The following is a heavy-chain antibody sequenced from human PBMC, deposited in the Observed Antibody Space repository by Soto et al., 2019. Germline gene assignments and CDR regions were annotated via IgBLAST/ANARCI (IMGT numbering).Heavy chain of an antibody. V-gene: IGHV5-51*01. J-gene: IGHJ6*03. CDR2: LDPGDSDT. CDR1: GYSFTSYW. Sequence: GESLKISCKGSGYSFTSYWIGWVRQMPGKGLEWMGSLDPGDSDTRYSPSFQGQVTISADKSISTAYLQWSSLKASDTAMYYCASAMVRHRSSYSVMASWGKGPRV. CDR3: ASAMVRHRSSYSVMAS. D-gene: IGHD3-10*01.